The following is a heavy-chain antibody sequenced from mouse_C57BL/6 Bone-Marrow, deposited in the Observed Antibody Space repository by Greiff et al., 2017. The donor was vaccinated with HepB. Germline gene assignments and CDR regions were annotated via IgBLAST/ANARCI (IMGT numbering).Heavy chain of an antibody. V-gene: IGHV1-4*01. CDR2: INPSSGYT. CDR3: ARLWYLYYFDY. CDR1: GYTFPSYT. Sequence: VQLQQSGAELARPGASVKMSCKASGYTFPSYTMHWVNQRPGQGLEWIGYINPSSGYTKYNQKFKDKATLTADNSSSTAYMQLSSLTSEDSAVYYCARLWYLYYFDYWGQGTTLTVSS. J-gene: IGHJ2*01. D-gene: IGHD2-1*01.